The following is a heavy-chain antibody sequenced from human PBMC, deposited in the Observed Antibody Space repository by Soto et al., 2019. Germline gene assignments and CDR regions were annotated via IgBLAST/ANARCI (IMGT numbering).Heavy chain of an antibody. V-gene: IGHV4-59*01. D-gene: IGHD6-19*01. Sequence: SXALSLTCILSGGSISSSYWSWIRQSPGKGLEWLGYVYYTGSTNYSPSLRSRVSISVDTSKNEFSLRLSSVTAADTAVYFCARSVAVPGAHIDYWGQGTQVTVSS. CDR1: GGSISSSY. CDR3: ARSVAVPGAHIDY. CDR2: VYYTGST. J-gene: IGHJ4*02.